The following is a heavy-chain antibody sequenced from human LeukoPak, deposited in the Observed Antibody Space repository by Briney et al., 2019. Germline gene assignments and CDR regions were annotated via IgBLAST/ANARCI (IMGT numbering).Heavy chain of an antibody. CDR3: ARAPNGLGSGWYRYGFDP. D-gene: IGHD6-19*01. CDR1: GYTFTGYY. J-gene: IGHJ5*02. V-gene: IGHV1-2*02. CDR2: INPNSGGT. Sequence: ASVKVSCKASGYTFTGYYMYWVRHAPGQGLELMGWINPNSGGTNYAQKFQGSVTMTRDTSISTAYMELSRLRSDATAVYYCARAPNGLGSGWYRYGFDPWGQGTLVTVSS.